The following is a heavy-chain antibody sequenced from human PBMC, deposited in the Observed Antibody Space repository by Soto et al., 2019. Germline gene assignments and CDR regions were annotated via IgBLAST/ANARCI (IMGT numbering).Heavy chain of an antibody. V-gene: IGHV3-23*01. CDR2: ISGEAATK. Sequence: EVLLLESGGGLVHPGGSLRLSCAGSGFSFRSYAIAWVRQAPGKGLEWVSAISGEAATKSYAESVKGRFAICRDNSKSTLYLQMSSLRVEDTAVYYCARDRFRTASSCYFTWGQGTLVTVSS. CDR1: GFSFRSYA. D-gene: IGHD2-2*01. CDR3: ARDRFRTASSCYFT. J-gene: IGHJ5*02.